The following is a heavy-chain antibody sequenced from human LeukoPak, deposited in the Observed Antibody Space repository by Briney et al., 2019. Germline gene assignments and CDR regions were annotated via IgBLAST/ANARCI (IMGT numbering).Heavy chain of an antibody. D-gene: IGHD5-18*01. CDR2: INSDGSST. V-gene: IGHV3-74*01. CDR1: GFTFSSYW. CDR3: ARLRDEGYSYGSLDY. J-gene: IGHJ4*02. Sequence: GGSLRLSCAASGFTFSSYWMHWVRQAPGKGLVWVSRINSDGSSTSYADSVKGRFTISRDNAKNTLYLQMNSLRAEDTAVYYCARLRDEGYSYGSLDYWGQGTLVTVSS.